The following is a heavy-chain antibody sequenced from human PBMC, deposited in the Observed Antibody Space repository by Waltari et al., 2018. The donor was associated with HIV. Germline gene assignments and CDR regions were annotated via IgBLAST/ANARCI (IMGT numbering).Heavy chain of an antibody. Sequence: QGQLVQSGGDVKEPGASVKVSCKAAGYTANRFGVSWVRQAPGQGLEWMGWISVYNRNTNYAQKFQGRVTMTTDTSTSTVYMDLRSLTYDDTAVYYCAANEFYCSGTRCYWLKYNGMDVWDQGP. D-gene: IGHD2-2*01. CDR1: GYTANRFG. J-gene: IGHJ6*02. CDR3: AANEFYCSGTRCYWLKYNGMDV. CDR2: ISVYNRNT. V-gene: IGHV1-18*04.